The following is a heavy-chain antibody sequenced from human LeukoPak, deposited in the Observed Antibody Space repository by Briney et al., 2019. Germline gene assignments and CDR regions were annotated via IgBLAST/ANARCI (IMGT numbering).Heavy chain of an antibody. V-gene: IGHV4-61*02. D-gene: IGHD5-12*01. CDR1: GGSISSGSYY. CDR3: ARGQEVVAETYFDY. Sequence: KTSQTLSLTCTVSGGSISSGSYYWSWIRQPAGKGLEWIGRIYPSGTTNYNPSLKSRVTISVDTSKNQFSLKLRSVTAAETAVYYCARGQEVVAETYFDYWGQGTLVTVSS. J-gene: IGHJ4*02. CDR2: IYPSGTT.